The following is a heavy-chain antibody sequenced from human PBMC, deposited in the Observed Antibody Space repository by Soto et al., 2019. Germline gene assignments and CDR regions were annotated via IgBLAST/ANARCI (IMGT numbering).Heavy chain of an antibody. CDR1: GYTFTSYG. V-gene: IGHV1-18*01. CDR2: ISAYNGNT. Sequence: QVQLVQSGAEVKKPGASVKVSCKASGYTFTSYGISWVRQAPGQGLEWMGWISAYNGNTNYAQKLPGRVTMTTESCGSTAYIELTILISDETAVYYCACVRIPGGNWFDPWFQGTLVTVSS. J-gene: IGHJ5*02. D-gene: IGHD5-18*01. CDR3: ACVRIPGGNWFDP.